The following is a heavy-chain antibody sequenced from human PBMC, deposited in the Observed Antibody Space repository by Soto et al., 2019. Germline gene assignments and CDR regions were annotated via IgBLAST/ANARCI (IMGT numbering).Heavy chain of an antibody. Sequence: QITLKESGPTLVKPTQTLTLTCTFSGFSLGTRGVGVGWIRQPPGKALEWLALIYWDDDKRYSPSLKSRLTITKDTSKNQVVLTMTNRDPVDSATYYCASDSRGWYGFDYWGQGTLVTVSS. CDR1: GFSLGTRGVG. J-gene: IGHJ4*02. CDR3: ASDSRGWYGFDY. V-gene: IGHV2-5*02. CDR2: IYWDDDK. D-gene: IGHD6-19*01.